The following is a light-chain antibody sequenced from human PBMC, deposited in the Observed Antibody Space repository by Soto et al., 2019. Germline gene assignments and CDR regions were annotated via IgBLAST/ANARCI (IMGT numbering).Light chain of an antibody. Sequence: QSVLTQPASVSGSPGQSITISCPGTSSDVGGYNYVSWYQHHPGKAPKLIIYDVSNRPSGVSNRFSGSKSGNTASLTISGLQPEDEADYYCSSYTTSNTRQVVFGTGTKVTV. CDR3: SSYTTSNTRQVV. V-gene: IGLV2-14*03. CDR2: DVS. CDR1: SSDVGGYNY. J-gene: IGLJ1*01.